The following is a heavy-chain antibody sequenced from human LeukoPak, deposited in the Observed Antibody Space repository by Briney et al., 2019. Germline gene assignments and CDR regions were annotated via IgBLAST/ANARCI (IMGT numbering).Heavy chain of an antibody. CDR2: ISSSSSTT. CDR1: GFTFSSYS. CDR3: AREGGSYDILTGYYTPFDP. D-gene: IGHD3-9*01. J-gene: IGHJ5*02. Sequence: GGSLRLSCAASGFTFSSYSMNWVRQAPGKGLEWVSYISSSSSTTYYADSVKGRFTISRDNAKNSLYLQMNSLRAEDTAVYYCAREGGSYDILTGYYTPFDPWGQGTLVTVSS. V-gene: IGHV3-48*01.